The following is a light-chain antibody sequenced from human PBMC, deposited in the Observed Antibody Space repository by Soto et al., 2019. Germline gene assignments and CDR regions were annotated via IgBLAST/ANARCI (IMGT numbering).Light chain of an antibody. CDR2: GAS. CDR3: QQYSNWPLT. Sequence: IVMTHSPATLSISPWQRATLSCRSSQSVINCHLAWYQQKPGQAPRLLIFGASTRAAGIPARFSGSGSGTEFTLTISSLQSEDFEVYYCQQYSNWPLTFGGGTKVDIK. J-gene: IGKJ4*01. CDR1: QSVINCH. V-gene: IGKV3-15*01.